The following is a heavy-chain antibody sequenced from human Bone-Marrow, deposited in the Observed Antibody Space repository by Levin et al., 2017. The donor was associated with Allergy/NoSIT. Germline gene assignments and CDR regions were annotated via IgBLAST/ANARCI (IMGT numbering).Heavy chain of an antibody. CDR2: MNPNSGNT. CDR1: GYTFTSYD. CDR3: ARRSASGSSGYYNDFDY. Sequence: ASVKVSCKASGYTFTSYDINWVRQATGQGLEWMGWMNPNSGNTGYAQKFQGRVTMTRNTSISTAYMELSSLRSEDTAVYYCARRSASGSSGYYNDFDYWGQGTLVTVSS. V-gene: IGHV1-8*01. D-gene: IGHD3-22*01. J-gene: IGHJ4*02.